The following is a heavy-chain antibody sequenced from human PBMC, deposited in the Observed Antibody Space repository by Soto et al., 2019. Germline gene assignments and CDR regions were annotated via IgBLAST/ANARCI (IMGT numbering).Heavy chain of an antibody. D-gene: IGHD3-16*01. CDR1: GFTFSSYA. J-gene: IGHJ5*02. V-gene: IGHV3-23*01. CDR2: ISGSGGSK. CDR3: AKNPYVADKFDP. Sequence: GGSLRLSCAASGFTFSSYAMSWVRQAPGKGLEWVSAISGSGGSKYYADSVKGRFTISRDNSKHTMYLQMNSLRAEDTAVYYCAKNPYVADKFDPWGQGTLVTVS.